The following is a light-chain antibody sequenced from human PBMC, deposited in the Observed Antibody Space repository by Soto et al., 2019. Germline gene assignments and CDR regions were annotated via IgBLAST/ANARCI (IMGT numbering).Light chain of an antibody. CDR2: SAS. Sequence: EIVVTQSPATLSVSPGERATLSCRASQSVSSNLAWYQQKPGQPPRLLIYSASTGATGIPARFSGSGSGTEFTLTISSLQSEDFAVYYCQQYNNWPLTFGGGTKVEIK. J-gene: IGKJ4*01. CDR1: QSVSSN. CDR3: QQYNNWPLT. V-gene: IGKV3-15*01.